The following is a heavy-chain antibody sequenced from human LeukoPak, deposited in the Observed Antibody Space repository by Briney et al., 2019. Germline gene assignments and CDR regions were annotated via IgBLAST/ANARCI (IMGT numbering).Heavy chain of an antibody. Sequence: GRSLRLSCAASGFTFDDYAMHWVRQAPGKGLEWVSGISWNSGSIGYADSVKGRFTISRDNAKNSLYLQMNSLRAEDTAVYYCASELEWFHEDYWGQGTLVTVSS. CDR2: ISWNSGSI. CDR3: ASELEWFHEDY. V-gene: IGHV3-9*01. CDR1: GFTFDDYA. D-gene: IGHD3-3*01. J-gene: IGHJ4*02.